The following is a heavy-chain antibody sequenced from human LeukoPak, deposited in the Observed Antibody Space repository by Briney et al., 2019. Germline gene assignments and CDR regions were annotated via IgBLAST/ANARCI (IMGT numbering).Heavy chain of an antibody. CDR3: ARDYTGSSTSYDAFDI. D-gene: IGHD2-2*01. V-gene: IGHV4-59*12. J-gene: IGHJ3*02. Sequence: PSETLSLTCTVSGGSISTYYWSWIRQPPGKGLEWIGYIYYSGSTNYNPSLKSRVTISVDTSKNQFSLKLSSVTAADTAVYYCARDYTGSSTSYDAFDIWGQGTMVTVSS. CDR2: IYYSGST. CDR1: GGSISTYY.